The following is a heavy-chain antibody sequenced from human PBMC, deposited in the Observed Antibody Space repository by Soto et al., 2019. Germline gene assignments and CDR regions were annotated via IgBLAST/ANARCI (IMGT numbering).Heavy chain of an antibody. CDR3: AKGGYCTNGVCYQEPPLDY. J-gene: IGHJ4*02. Sequence: ASVKVSCKASGYTFTSYYMHWVRQAPGQGLEWMGIINPSGGSTSYAQKFQGRVTMTRDTSTSTVYMELSSLRSEDTAVYYCAKGGYCTNGVCYQEPPLDYWGQGTLVTVSS. D-gene: IGHD2-8*01. CDR2: INPSGGST. V-gene: IGHV1-46*01. CDR1: GYTFTSYY.